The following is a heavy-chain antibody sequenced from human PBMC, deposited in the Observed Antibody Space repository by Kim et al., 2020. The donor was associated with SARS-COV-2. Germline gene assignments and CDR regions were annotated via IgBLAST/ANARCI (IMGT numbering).Heavy chain of an antibody. D-gene: IGHD5-12*01. Sequence: GGSLRLSCVVSGFTFSNYWMSWVRQAPGKGLEWVANMKEDGSYKSYVDSVKGRFTISRDNTKNSLYLQMNSLRAEDTAVYYCARKYSGYDYWGQGTLVTVSS. V-gene: IGHV3-7*03. J-gene: IGHJ4*02. CDR3: ARKYSGYDY. CDR1: GFTFSNYW. CDR2: MKEDGSYK.